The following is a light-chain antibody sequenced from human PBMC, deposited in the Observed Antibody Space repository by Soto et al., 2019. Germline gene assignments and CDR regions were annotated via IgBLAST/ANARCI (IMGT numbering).Light chain of an antibody. J-gene: IGKJ1*01. CDR3: LQYLSIHRT. CDR1: RSVLYTSNNKNY. CDR2: LAS. Sequence: DTVMTQSPDSLAVSLGERATIKCKSSRSVLYTSNNKNYLAWYQQKPGQPPKLLISLASTRESGVPDRFSGRGSGTDFTLTISSLQVEDVDIYYCLQYLSIHRTLGQGSKVDIK. V-gene: IGKV4-1*01.